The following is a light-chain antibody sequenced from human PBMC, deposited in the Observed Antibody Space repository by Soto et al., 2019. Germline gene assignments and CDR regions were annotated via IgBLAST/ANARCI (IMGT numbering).Light chain of an antibody. Sequence: QSVLTQPPSASGTPGQRVTISCSGSSSNIGSNPVNWYQQLPGAAPKLLIYGNNQRPSGVPDRFSGSKSGTSASLAISGFQSEDEADYYCAAWDDTLNGVVFGGGTKVTVL. CDR2: GNN. CDR3: AAWDDTLNGVV. CDR1: SSNIGSNP. V-gene: IGLV1-44*01. J-gene: IGLJ2*01.